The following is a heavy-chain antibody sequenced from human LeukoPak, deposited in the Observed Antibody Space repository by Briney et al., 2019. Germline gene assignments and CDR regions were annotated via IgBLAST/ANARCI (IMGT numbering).Heavy chain of an antibody. CDR2: ISNSGSNI. Sequence: PGGPLRLSCAASGFTFSDYYMSWIRQAPGKGLEWVSYISNSGSNIYYADSVKGRFTISRDNAKNSLYLQMNSLRAEDTAVYFCARSGSTTYYTNWGQGTLVTVSS. CDR3: ARSGSTTYYTN. CDR1: GFTFSDYY. V-gene: IGHV3-11*01. D-gene: IGHD2-2*02. J-gene: IGHJ4*02.